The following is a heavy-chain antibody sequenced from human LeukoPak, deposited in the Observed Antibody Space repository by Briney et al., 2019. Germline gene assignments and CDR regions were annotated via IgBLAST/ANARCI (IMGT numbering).Heavy chain of an antibody. J-gene: IGHJ4*03. D-gene: IGHD2-15*01. V-gene: IGHV1-69*13. CDR2: IIPIFGTA. Sequence: SVKVSCKASGGTFSSYAISWVRQAPGQGLEWMGGIIPIFGTANYAQKFQGRVTITADESTSTAYMELSSLRSEDTAVYYCAREVVAATCYFDYWGQGTLVTVSS. CDR3: AREVVAATCYFDY. CDR1: GGTFSSYA.